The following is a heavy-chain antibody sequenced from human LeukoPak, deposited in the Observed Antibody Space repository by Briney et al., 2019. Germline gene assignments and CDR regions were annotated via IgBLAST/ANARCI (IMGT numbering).Heavy chain of an antibody. Sequence: SETLSLTCAVYGGSFSGYYWSWIRQPPGKGLEWIGEINHSGSTNYNPSLKSRVTISVDTSKNQFSLKLSSVTAADTAVYYCARDPYVRCYGGSCYAFNWFDPWGQGTLVTVSS. V-gene: IGHV4-34*01. D-gene: IGHD2-15*01. J-gene: IGHJ5*02. CDR1: GGSFSGYY. CDR3: ARDPYVRCYGGSCYAFNWFDP. CDR2: INHSGST.